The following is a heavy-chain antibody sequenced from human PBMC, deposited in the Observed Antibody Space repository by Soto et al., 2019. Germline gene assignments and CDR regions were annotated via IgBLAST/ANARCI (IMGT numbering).Heavy chain of an antibody. J-gene: IGHJ4*01. CDR3: ARRYCSAGSCRPIGFDY. D-gene: IGHD2-15*01. CDR2: FGRVGDT. V-gene: IGHV3-13*01. Sequence: GGSLRLSCAASGFTFSSFDMHLVRQSTGKGLEWVSGFGRVGDTYYSGSVKGRFTVSRDNAQKFLYLQMNSLTAGDTAVYYCARRYCSAGSCRPIGFDYWGRGTQVTVSS. CDR1: GFTFSSFD.